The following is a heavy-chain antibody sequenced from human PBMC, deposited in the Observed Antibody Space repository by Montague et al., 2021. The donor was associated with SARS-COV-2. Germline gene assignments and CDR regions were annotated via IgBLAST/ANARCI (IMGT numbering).Heavy chain of an antibody. V-gene: IGHV4-31*03. Sequence: TLSLTCTVSGGSISSGGYYWSWIRQHPGKGLEWIGYIYYSGSTYYNPSLKSRVTISVDTSKNQFSLKLSSVTAADTAVYYCARVRGLAIIGVGGFFDHWGRGTLVTVSS. D-gene: IGHD3-3*01. CDR2: IYYSGST. CDR1: GGSISSGGYY. J-gene: IGHJ4*02. CDR3: ARVRGLAIIGVGGFFDH.